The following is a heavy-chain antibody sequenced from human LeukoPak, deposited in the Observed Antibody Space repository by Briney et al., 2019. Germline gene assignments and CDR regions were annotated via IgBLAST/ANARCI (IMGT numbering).Heavy chain of an antibody. V-gene: IGHV1-8*01. CDR3: ARAHYDSSGYPRY. D-gene: IGHD3-22*01. Sequence: ASVKVSCKASGYTFTSYDINWVRQATGQGLEWMGWMNPDSGNTGYAQKFQGRVTMTRNTSISTAYMELSSLRSEDTAVYYCARAHYDSSGYPRYWGQGTLVTVSS. J-gene: IGHJ4*02. CDR1: GYTFTSYD. CDR2: MNPDSGNT.